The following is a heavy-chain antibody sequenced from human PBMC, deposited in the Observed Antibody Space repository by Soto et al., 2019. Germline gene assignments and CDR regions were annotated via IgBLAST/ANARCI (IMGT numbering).Heavy chain of an antibody. CDR2: INHSGST. Sequence: SETLSLTCAVYGGSFSGYYWSWIRQPPGKGLEWIGEINHSGSTNYNPSLKSRVTISVDTSKNQFSLKLSSVTAADTAVYYCARVSEISAAGTTRPFDYWGQGTLVTVSS. CDR3: ARVSEISAAGTTRPFDY. V-gene: IGHV4-34*01. CDR1: GGSFSGYY. D-gene: IGHD6-13*01. J-gene: IGHJ4*02.